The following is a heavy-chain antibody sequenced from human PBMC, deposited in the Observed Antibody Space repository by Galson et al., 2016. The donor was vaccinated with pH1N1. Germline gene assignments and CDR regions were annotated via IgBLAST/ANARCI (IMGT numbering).Heavy chain of an antibody. Sequence: SLRLSCAASGFTFSSSGMHWVRQAPGKGLEWVAVISYDGSNKYYADSVKGRFTISRDNSKNTLFLQMNSLRAEDTAVSYCAREASGSYYTFDYWGQGTLVTVSS. CDR2: ISYDGSNK. CDR3: AREASGSYYTFDY. CDR1: GFTFSSSG. J-gene: IGHJ4*02. V-gene: IGHV3-30*03. D-gene: IGHD1-26*01.